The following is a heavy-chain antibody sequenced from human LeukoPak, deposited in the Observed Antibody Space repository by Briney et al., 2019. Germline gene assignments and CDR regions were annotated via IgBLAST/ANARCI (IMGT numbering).Heavy chain of an antibody. CDR1: GFTFSGYG. CDR3: ARVGQGVGNRLDY. CDR2: IRYDERNK. J-gene: IGHJ4*02. Sequence: PGGSLRLSCAASGFTFSGYGMHWVRQAPGKGLEWVTFIRYDERNKYYADSVKGRFTISRDNAKNSLYLQMNSLRAEDTAVYYCARVGQGVGNRLDYWGQGTLVTVSS. V-gene: IGHV3-30*02.